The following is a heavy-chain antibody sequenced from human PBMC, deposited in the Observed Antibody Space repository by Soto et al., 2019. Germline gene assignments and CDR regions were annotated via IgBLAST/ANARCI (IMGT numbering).Heavy chain of an antibody. CDR3: SGSYYDSFDYYYGMDV. CDR1: GGSISSGGYY. V-gene: IGHV4-31*03. CDR2: IYYSGST. J-gene: IGHJ6*02. Sequence: SETLSLTCTVSGGSISSGGYYWTWIRQHPGKGLEWIGYIYYSGSTYYNPSLKSRVTISVDTSKNQFSLKLSSVTAADTAVYYCSGSYYDSFDYYYGMDVWGQGTTVTVSS. D-gene: IGHD3-10*01.